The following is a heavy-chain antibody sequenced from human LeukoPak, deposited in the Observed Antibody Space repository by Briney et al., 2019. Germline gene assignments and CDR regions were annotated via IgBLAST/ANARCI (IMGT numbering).Heavy chain of an antibody. D-gene: IGHD5-18*01. CDR3: ARGDRRTLWAPLDY. CDR2: INPNSGGT. J-gene: IGHJ4*02. V-gene: IGHV1-2*02. Sequence: ASVKVPCKASGYTFTGHYIYWVRQAPGQGLEWLGWINPNSGGTDYAQNFQGRVTMTRDTSISTAYMELSRPRSDDTAMYFCARGDRRTLWAPLDYWGQGTLVTVSS. CDR1: GYTFTGHY.